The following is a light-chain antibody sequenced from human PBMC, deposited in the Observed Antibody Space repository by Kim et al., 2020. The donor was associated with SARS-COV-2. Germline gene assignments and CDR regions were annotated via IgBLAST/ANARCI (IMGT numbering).Light chain of an antibody. Sequence: ASGSPGQSFTSSCTGTSNDIGGYNHVSGYQQHPDKAPNLMIYEGSKRPSGVPDRVSGSKSGNTASLTVSGLQAEDEADYYCSYQRVFGGGTQLTVL. J-gene: IGLJ2*01. CDR1: SNDIGGYNH. CDR3: SYQRV. V-gene: IGLV2-8*01. CDR2: EGS.